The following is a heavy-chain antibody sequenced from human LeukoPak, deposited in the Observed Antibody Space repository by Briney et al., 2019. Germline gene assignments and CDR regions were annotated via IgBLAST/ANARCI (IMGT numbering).Heavy chain of an antibody. Sequence: ASVKVSCKASGYTFTSYYMHWVRQAPGQGLEWMGWISAYNGNTNYAQKLQGRVTMTTDTSTSTAYMELRSLRSDDTAVYYCARRGYRYRYFDLWGRGTLVTVSS. D-gene: IGHD5-18*01. J-gene: IGHJ2*01. CDR2: ISAYNGNT. CDR1: GYTFTSYY. V-gene: IGHV1-18*04. CDR3: ARRGYRYRYFDL.